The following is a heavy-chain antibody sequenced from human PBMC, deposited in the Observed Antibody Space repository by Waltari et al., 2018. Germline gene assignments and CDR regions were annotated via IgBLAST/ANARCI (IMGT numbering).Heavy chain of an antibody. CDR2: ISHIGTT. CDR1: GASISSVDYY. D-gene: IGHD6-13*01. CDR3: VGTTLSDSSSWHFFDS. Sequence: QVHLQESRPGLVKPSQTLSLTCAVSGASISSVDYYWSWLRQPPGKGLEWIGFISHIGTTDYIRSVNGRVTIALDTSNNQFSLKLNSVTAADTAVYYCVGTTLSDSSSWHFFDSWGQGALVTVSS. V-gene: IGHV4-30-4*01. J-gene: IGHJ4*02.